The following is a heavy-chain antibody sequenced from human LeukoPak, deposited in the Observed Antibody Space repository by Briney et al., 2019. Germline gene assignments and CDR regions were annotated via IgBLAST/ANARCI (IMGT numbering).Heavy chain of an antibody. V-gene: IGHV5-51*01. D-gene: IGHD2-8*01. Sequence: GESLKISCSGSGYSFTTYWIVWVRQMPGKGLEWMGIIHPGDSGIRYSPSFDGRVSISADKSLSSAYLQWRSLKASDTAMYYCARQKYVGRLTDYWGQGTLVTVSS. CDR3: ARQKYVGRLTDY. CDR2: IHPGDSGI. CDR1: GYSFTTYW. J-gene: IGHJ4*02.